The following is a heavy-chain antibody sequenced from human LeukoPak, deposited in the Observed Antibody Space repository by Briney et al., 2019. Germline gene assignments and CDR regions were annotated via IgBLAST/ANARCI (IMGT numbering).Heavy chain of an antibody. CDR2: ISGGTT. D-gene: IGHD6-19*01. J-gene: IGHJ4*02. V-gene: IGHV3-49*03. CDR3: SRGSGWLSVY. CDR1: GFTFGDYL. Sequence: GRSLRLSCTASGFTFGDYLMSWFRQAPGKGLEWIGFISGGTTEYAASAKGRFTISRDDSTSIAYLQMNSLTTEDTAVYYCSRGSGWLSVYWGQGTLVTVSS.